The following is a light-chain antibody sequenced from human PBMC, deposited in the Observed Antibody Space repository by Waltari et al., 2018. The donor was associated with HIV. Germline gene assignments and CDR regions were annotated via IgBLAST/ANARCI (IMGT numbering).Light chain of an antibody. Sequence: EIVLTQSPATLSLSPGDRSTLSCMASQSVSSYLAWYQQKPGQAPRLLIYDASNRATGIPARFSGSGSGTDFTLTISSLEPEDFAVYYCQQRSNWLTFGGGTKVEIK. V-gene: IGKV3-11*01. J-gene: IGKJ4*01. CDR2: DAS. CDR1: QSVSSY. CDR3: QQRSNWLT.